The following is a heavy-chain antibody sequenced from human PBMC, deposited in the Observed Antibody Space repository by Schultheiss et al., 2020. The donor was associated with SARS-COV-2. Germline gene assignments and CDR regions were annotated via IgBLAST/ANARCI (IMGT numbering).Heavy chain of an antibody. CDR1: GGTFSSYD. CDR3: AIPWGRGYPEAYYYYGLDL. V-gene: IGHV1-2*02. J-gene: IGHJ6*02. CDR2: INPSSGGT. Sequence: ASVKVSCKASGGTFSSYDINWVRQAPGQGLEWMGRINPSSGGTNVAQNFQGRITMTRDTSVRTVYMELSRLTSDDTAVYYCAIPWGRGYPEAYYYYGLDLWGQGTTVTVSS. D-gene: IGHD3-16*01.